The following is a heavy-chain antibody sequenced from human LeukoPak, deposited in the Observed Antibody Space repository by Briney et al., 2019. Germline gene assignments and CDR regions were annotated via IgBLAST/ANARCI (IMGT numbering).Heavy chain of an antibody. CDR3: ARLEYSITMVRGVLGYMDV. D-gene: IGHD3-10*01. J-gene: IGHJ6*03. Sequence: SETLSLTCAVYGGSFSGYYWSWIRQPPGKGLEWIGEINHSGSTNYNPSLKSRVTISVDTSKNQFSLKLSSVTAADTAVYYCARLEYSITMVRGVLGYMDVWGKGTTVTISS. CDR1: GGSFSGYY. CDR2: INHSGST. V-gene: IGHV4-34*01.